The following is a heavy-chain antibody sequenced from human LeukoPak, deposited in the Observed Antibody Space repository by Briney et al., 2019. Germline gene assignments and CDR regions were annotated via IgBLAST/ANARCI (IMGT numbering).Heavy chain of an antibody. Sequence: GGSLRLSCEASGFIFSSAWMTWVRQAPGKGLEWVGHIKNKTNGGTTDYAAPVKGRFSISRDNSKNTVYLQMDSLRGEDMAVYYCTRDGGSFCDFDYWGQGALVTVSS. CDR2: IKNKTNGGTT. J-gene: IGHJ4*02. CDR1: GFIFSSAW. D-gene: IGHD1-26*01. CDR3: TRDGGSFCDFDY. V-gene: IGHV3-15*01.